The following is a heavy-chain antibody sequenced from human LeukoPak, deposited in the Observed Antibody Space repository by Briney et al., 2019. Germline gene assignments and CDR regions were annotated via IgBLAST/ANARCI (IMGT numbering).Heavy chain of an antibody. D-gene: IGHD3-22*01. Sequence: GGSLRLSCAASGFTVSSNYMSWVRQAPGKGLEWVSVIYSGGSTYYADSVKGRFTISRDNSKNTVYLQMNSLRAEDTAVYYCAGTYYYDSSGYSAFDIWGQGTMVTVSS. V-gene: IGHV3-53*01. CDR1: GFTVSSNY. CDR3: AGTYYYDSSGYSAFDI. CDR2: IYSGGST. J-gene: IGHJ3*02.